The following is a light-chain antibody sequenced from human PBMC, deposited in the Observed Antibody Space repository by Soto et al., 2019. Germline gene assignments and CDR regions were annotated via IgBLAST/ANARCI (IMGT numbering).Light chain of an antibody. CDR2: GAS. V-gene: IGKV3-15*01. J-gene: IGKJ5*01. CDR1: QSFISN. CDR3: QQYNNWPPSIT. Sequence: IGVSQSPAALSVSPGERATLSCRAIQSFISNLAWYQQKPCQAPRLLIYGASTRATGIPARFSGSGSGTEFTLTISSLQSEAFAVYYCQQYNNWPPSITFGQGTRLEI.